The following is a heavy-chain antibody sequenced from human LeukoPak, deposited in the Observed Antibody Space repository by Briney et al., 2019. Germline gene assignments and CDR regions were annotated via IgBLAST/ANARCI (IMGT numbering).Heavy chain of an antibody. V-gene: IGHV5-51*01. CDR2: IYPGDSDT. CDR3: ATRGCGGDCYHPDRYFDL. J-gene: IGHJ2*01. Sequence: GESLKISCKGSGYSSTSYWIGWVRQMPGKGLEWMGVIYPGDSDTRYSPSFQGQVTISADKSISTAYLQWSSLKASDTAMYYCATRGCGGDCYHPDRYFDLWGRGTLVTVSS. CDR1: GYSSTSYW. D-gene: IGHD2-21*02.